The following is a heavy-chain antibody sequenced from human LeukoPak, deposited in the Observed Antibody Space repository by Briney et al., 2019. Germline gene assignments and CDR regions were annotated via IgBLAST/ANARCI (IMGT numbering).Heavy chain of an antibody. CDR2: IYDSRST. D-gene: IGHD6-13*01. CDR1: GGSISSYY. CDR3: ARSYSSSWYRLWY. J-gene: IGHJ4*02. Sequence: PSETLSLTCTVSGGSISSYYWSWIRQPPGKGLEWIGYIYDSRSTNYNPSLKGRVTISVDTSKNQFSLKLSSVTAADTAVYYCARSYSSSWYRLWYWGQGTLVTVSS. V-gene: IGHV4-59*08.